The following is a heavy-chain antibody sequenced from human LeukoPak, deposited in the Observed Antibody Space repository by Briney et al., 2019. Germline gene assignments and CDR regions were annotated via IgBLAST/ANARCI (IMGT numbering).Heavy chain of an antibody. CDR3: ARDGLRQTAMVNAFDI. Sequence: PSQTLSLTCTVSGGSISSGDYYWSWIRQPPGKGLEWIGYIYYSGSTYYNPSLKSRVTISVDTSKNQFSLKLSSVTAADTAVYYCARDGLRQTAMVNAFDIWGQGTMVTVSS. J-gene: IGHJ3*02. CDR1: GGSISSGDYY. CDR2: IYYSGST. D-gene: IGHD5-18*01. V-gene: IGHV4-30-4*08.